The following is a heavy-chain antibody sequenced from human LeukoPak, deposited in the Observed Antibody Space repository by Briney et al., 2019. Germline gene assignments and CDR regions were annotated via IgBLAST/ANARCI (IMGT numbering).Heavy chain of an antibody. CDR1: AGSMSPYY. CDR3: ARRGNWNYGN. CDR2: IYYSGST. D-gene: IGHD1-7*01. Sequence: PSETLSLTCTVSAGSMSPYYWSWIRQPPGKGLEWIGYIYYSGSTNYNPSLKRRFTISVDTSKNQFSMKVSSLTAGDAAGDSFARRGNWNYGNWGQGTLVTVSS. V-gene: IGHV4-59*01. J-gene: IGHJ4*02.